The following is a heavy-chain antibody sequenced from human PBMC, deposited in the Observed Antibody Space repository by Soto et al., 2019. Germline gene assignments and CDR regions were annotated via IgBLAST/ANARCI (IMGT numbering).Heavy chain of an antibody. Sequence: GGSLRLSCATSGFSFSDFEVHWVRQAPGKGLEWVSYISSGGTTKYYAESVKGRFTISRDNAKNSLFLQMNSLRAEDTAVYYCAREYYDILTGLYLNWFERWGQGTLVTVSS. D-gene: IGHD3-9*01. CDR2: ISSGGTTK. CDR3: AREYYDILTGLYLNWFER. CDR1: GFSFSDFE. J-gene: IGHJ5*02. V-gene: IGHV3-48*03.